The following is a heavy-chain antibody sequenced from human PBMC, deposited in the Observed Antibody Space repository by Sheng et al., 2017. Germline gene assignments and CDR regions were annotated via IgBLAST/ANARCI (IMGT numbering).Heavy chain of an antibody. V-gene: IGHV4-39*07. D-gene: IGHD2-15*01. CDR1: GGFISRNCYY. Sequence: QLQLQESGPGLVRPSETLSLTCTVAGGFISRNCYYWVWTRQPPGRGLEWIATIHHTGIIYYNPSLKSRVTISLDMSNNQFSLNLRSLTAADTAVYYCARHSDVVGVGRCLSRPTIDAFD. CDR2: IHHTGII. J-gene: IGHJ3*01. CDR3: ARHSDVVGVGRCLSRPTIDAFD.